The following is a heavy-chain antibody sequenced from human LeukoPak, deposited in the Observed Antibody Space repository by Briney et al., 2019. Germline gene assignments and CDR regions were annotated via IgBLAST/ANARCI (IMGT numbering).Heavy chain of an antibody. CDR2: ITKSGDQT. CDR1: GIAFSNSA. V-gene: IGHV3-21*04. Sequence: GGSLRLSCVPSGIAFSNSALSWVRQAPGKGLEWVSTITKSGDQTYYADSVRGLFTISRDNAKKSVYLQMNRLRADDTAVYYCARAVPDYFYGMDVWGQGTTVTVSS. CDR3: ARAVPDYFYGMDV. J-gene: IGHJ6*02.